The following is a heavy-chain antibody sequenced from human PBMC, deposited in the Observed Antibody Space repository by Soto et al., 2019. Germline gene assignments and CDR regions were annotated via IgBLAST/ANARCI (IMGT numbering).Heavy chain of an antibody. CDR2: INHSGST. CDR3: ARGAPTVAATQYYYYYMDV. V-gene: IGHV4-34*01. J-gene: IGHJ6*03. Sequence: SETLSLTCAVYGGSFSGYYWSWIRQPPGKGLEWIGEINHSGSTNYNPSLKSRVTISVDTSKNQFSLKLSSVTAADTAVYYCARGAPTVAATQYYYYYMDVWGKGTTVTVSS. CDR1: GGSFSGYY. D-gene: IGHD2-15*01.